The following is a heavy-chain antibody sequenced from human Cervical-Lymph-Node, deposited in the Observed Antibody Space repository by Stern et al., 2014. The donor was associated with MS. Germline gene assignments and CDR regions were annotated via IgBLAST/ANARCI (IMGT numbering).Heavy chain of an antibody. CDR2: VYNGVSG. CDR1: GDSFNRYY. V-gene: IGHV4-4*08. Sequence: QLQLQESGPGLVKPSETLSLTCTISGDSFNRYYWGWIRQAPGKGLEWIGYVYNGVSGFNNPTLKRRLTISPDMANNQFSLKLTSVTAADTAVYYCLSHCGYTDCYPYYAMDLWGQGTTVTVSS. D-gene: IGHD3-22*01. CDR3: LSHCGYTDCYPYYAMDL. J-gene: IGHJ6*02.